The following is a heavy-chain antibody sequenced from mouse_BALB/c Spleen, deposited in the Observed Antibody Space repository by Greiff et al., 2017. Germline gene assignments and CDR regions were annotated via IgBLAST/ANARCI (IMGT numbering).Heavy chain of an antibody. D-gene: IGHD2-4*01. CDR3: ARLYDYHFDY. CDR1: GYSFTGYY. J-gene: IGHJ2*01. CDR2: INPYNGAT. V-gene: IGHV1-31*01. Sequence: EVQLQQSGPELVKPGASVKISCKASGYSFTGYYMHWVKQSHVKSLEWIGRINPYNGATSYNQNFKDKASLTVDKSSSTAYMELHSLTSEDSAVYYCARLYDYHFDYWGQGTTLTVSS.